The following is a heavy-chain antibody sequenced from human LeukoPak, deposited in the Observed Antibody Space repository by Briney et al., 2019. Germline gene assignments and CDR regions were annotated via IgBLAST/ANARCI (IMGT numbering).Heavy chain of an antibody. CDR1: GYTFTSYD. CDR2: MNPNSGNT. D-gene: IGHD3-10*01. J-gene: IGHJ6*02. Sequence: ASVKVSCKASGYTFTSYDINWVRQATGQGLEWMGWMNPNSGNTGYAQKFQGRVTMTRNTSISTAYMELSSLRSEDTAVCYCARDGLLLWFGEFHYYGMDVWGQGTTVTVSS. V-gene: IGHV1-8*01. CDR3: ARDGLLLWFGEFHYYGMDV.